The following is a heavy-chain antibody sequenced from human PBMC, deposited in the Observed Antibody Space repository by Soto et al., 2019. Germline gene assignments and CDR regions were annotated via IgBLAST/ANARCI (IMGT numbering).Heavy chain of an antibody. CDR2: IIPIFGTA. CDR3: ASPLQLFELDYYYYGMHV. V-gene: IGHV1-69*13. Sequence: SVKVSCKASGGTFSSYAISWVRQAPGQGLEWMGGIIPIFGTANYAQKFQGRVTITADESTSTAYMELSSLRSEDTAVYYCASPLQLFELDYYYYGMHVWGQGTTVTVSS. CDR1: GGTFSSYA. D-gene: IGHD2-21*01. J-gene: IGHJ6*01.